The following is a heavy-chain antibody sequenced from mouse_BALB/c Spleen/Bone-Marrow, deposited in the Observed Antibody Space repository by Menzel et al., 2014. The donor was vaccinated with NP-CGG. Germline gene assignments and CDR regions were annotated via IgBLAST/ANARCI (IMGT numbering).Heavy chain of an antibody. CDR2: IYPSTGYT. Sequence: QVQLQQSGAELANPGASVKMPCKAFGYTFTSYWMHWVKLRPGQGLEWIGYIYPSTGYTEHNQKFKDKAIMTADKFFSTAYMQQSSQTSEDSEAYYCARDDYAYWDRETLVTVSA. CDR1: GYTFTSYW. CDR3: ARDDYAY. V-gene: IGHV1-7*01. D-gene: IGHD2-4*01. J-gene: IGHJ3*01.